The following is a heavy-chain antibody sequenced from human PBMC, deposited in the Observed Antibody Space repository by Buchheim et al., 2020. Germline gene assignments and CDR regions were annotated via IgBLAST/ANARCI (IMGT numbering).Heavy chain of an antibody. Sequence: EVQLLESGGGLVQPGGSLRLSCAASGFTFSSYAMSWFRQAPGKGLAWVSAISGRGGSTYYPDSGQGRFTISGVNSKNTLYLQMNSLRAEDTAVYYCAKQSSTSCYTSFGYWGQRTL. D-gene: IGHD2-2*02. CDR2: ISGRGGST. CDR3: AKQSSTSCYTSFGY. J-gene: IGHJ4*02. V-gene: IGHV3-23*01. CDR1: GFTFSSYA.